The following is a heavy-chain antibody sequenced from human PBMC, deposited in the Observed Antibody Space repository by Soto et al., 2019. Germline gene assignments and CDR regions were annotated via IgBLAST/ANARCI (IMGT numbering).Heavy chain of an antibody. Sequence: GASVKVSCKASGGTFSSYAISWVRQAPGQGLEWMGGIIPIFGTANYAQKFQGRVTITADESTSTAYMELSSLRSEDTAVYYCARGAKTDDSSGYYYPLGFDYWGQGTLVTVSS. V-gene: IGHV1-69*13. CDR1: GGTFSSYA. D-gene: IGHD3-22*01. J-gene: IGHJ4*02. CDR3: ARGAKTDDSSGYYYPLGFDY. CDR2: IIPIFGTA.